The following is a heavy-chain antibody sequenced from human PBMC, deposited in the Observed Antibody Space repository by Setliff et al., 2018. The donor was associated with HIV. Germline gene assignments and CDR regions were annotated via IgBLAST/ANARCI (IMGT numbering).Heavy chain of an antibody. CDR1: GGSISSQY. J-gene: IGHJ4*02. CDR3: TRGGSMTTLTT. CDR2: IYYNVNN. Sequence: PSETLSLTCTVSGGSISSQYWSWIRQPPGKGLEWIGFIYYNVNNNYNPSLKSRVSISVDTSKNQFSLRLSSVTAADTAVYYCTRGGSMTTLTTWGQGTLVTVSS. D-gene: IGHD4-4*01. V-gene: IGHV4-59*11.